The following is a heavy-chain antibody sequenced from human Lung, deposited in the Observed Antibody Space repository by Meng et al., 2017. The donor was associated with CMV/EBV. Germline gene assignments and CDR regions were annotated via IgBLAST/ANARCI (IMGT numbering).Heavy chain of an antibody. CDR3: ARDNWSGYYTEVDYYYYGMDV. Sequence: LXCAVSGGSISSSNWWSWVRQPPGKGLEWIGEIYHSGSTNYNPSLKSRVTISVDKSKNQFSLKLSSVTAADTAVYYCARDNWSGYYTEVDYYYYGMDVWGQGTTVTVSS. J-gene: IGHJ6*02. V-gene: IGHV4-4*02. CDR1: GGSISSSNW. CDR2: IYHSGST. D-gene: IGHD3-3*01.